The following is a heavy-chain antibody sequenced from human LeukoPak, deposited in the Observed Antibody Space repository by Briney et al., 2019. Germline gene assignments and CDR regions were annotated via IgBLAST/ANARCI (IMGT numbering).Heavy chain of an antibody. Sequence: SETLSLTCAVYGGSFSGYYWSWIRQPPGKGLEWIGEINHSGSTNYNPSLKSRVTISVDKSKNQFSLKLSSVTAADTAVYYCARLLDSSGYYSTDYWGQGTLVTVSS. CDR1: GGSFSGYY. V-gene: IGHV4-34*01. CDR3: ARLLDSSGYYSTDY. J-gene: IGHJ4*02. CDR2: INHSGST. D-gene: IGHD3-22*01.